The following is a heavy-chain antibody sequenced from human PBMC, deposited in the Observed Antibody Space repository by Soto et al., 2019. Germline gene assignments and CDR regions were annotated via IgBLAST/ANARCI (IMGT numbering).Heavy chain of an antibody. CDR1: GASTSVNY. J-gene: IGHJ4*02. Sequence: SETLSLTCSVSGASTSVNYWSWIRQPPGKGLEWIGYVYDSGSTNYSPSLESRVTMSIDTSKNEFSLRLNSVTPADTAVYYCARVLSSYSSSWYYFDSWGQGVLVTVS. V-gene: IGHV4-59*01. CDR2: VYDSGST. D-gene: IGHD6-13*01. CDR3: ARVLSSYSSSWYYFDS.